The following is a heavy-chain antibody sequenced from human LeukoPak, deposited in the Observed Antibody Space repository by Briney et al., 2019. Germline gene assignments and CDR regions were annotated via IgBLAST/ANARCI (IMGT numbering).Heavy chain of an antibody. CDR3: AKRNGYSYGPSGSFFDY. J-gene: IGHJ4*02. V-gene: IGHV3-23*01. CDR1: GFTFSSYA. Sequence: TGGSLRLSCAASGFTFSSYAMSWVRQAPGKGLEWVSAISGSGGSTYYADSVKGRFTISRDNSKNTLYLQMNSLRAEDTAVYYCAKRNGYSYGPSGSFFDYWGQGTLVTVSS. D-gene: IGHD5-18*01. CDR2: ISGSGGST.